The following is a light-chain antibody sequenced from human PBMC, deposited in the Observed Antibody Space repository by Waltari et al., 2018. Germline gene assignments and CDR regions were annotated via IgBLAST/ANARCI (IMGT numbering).Light chain of an antibody. CDR1: SSEAGTYIL. J-gene: IGLJ1*01. CDR3: CSYVSSGSSNV. V-gene: IGLV2-23*02. Sequence: QSALTQPASVSGSPGQSITIFCPATSSEAGTYILDSWHQQHPGKAPKPMIYEVSKRPSGVSNRFSGSKSGNTAFLTSSRLQAEDEADYYCCSYVSSGSSNVFGPETKVTVL. CDR2: EVS.